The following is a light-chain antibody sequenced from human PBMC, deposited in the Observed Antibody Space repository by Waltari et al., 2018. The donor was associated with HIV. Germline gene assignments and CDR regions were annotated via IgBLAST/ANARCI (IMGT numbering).Light chain of an antibody. CDR1: ASNIGRGY. Sequence: QSVLTPPPSASGAPGQSVTISCSGSASNIGRGYVYWFQQLPGTAPKLLMYRNNQRPSGVPDRFSASKSGTSASLAISGLRPDDEADYYCAAWDVSVSGRGVIFGGGTKLTVL. CDR2: RNN. V-gene: IGLV1-47*01. CDR3: AAWDVSVSGRGVI. J-gene: IGLJ2*01.